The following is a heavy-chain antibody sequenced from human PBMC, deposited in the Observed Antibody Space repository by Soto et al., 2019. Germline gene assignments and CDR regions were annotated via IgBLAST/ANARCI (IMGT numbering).Heavy chain of an antibody. D-gene: IGHD6-6*01. CDR2: MSSRSLTI. J-gene: IGHJ6*02. V-gene: IGHV3-48*02. CDR1: GFTFSTYS. Sequence: EVQLVESGGGLVQPGGSVRVSCAASGFTFSTYSMNWVRQAPGKGLEWVSYMSSRSLTIYYTDSVKGRFTISRDNAKNSLYLQMNSLRDEDTAVYYCARGGSSSDNGLDVWGQGTTVTVSS. CDR3: ARGGSSSDNGLDV.